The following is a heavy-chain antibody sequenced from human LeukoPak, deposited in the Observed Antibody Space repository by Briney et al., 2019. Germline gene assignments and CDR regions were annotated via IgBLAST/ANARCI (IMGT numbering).Heavy chain of an antibody. V-gene: IGHV3-11*01. CDR2: ISSSGTVI. D-gene: IGHD6-13*01. Sequence: GGSLRLSCAASRFTFSDYYMTWIRQAPGKGLEWASYISSSGTVIYYADSVKVRFTISRDNAKNSLFLQMSSLRAEDTAVYYCARGEQQLVRGGKLFDYWGQGTLVTVSS. CDR1: RFTFSDYY. CDR3: ARGEQQLVRGGKLFDY. J-gene: IGHJ4*02.